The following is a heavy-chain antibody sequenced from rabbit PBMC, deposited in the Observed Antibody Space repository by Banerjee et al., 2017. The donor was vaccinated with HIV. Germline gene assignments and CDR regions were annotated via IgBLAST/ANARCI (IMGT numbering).Heavy chain of an antibody. CDR3: ARDTGTSFSSYGMDL. J-gene: IGHJ6*01. Sequence: QSLEESGGGLVQPEGSLTLTCTASGFSFSSSYYMCWVRQAPGKGLEWISCIAGDSSAFTYSATWAKGRFTCSKTSSTTVTLQMTSLTVADTATYFCARDTGTSFSSYGMDLWGPGTLVTVS. D-gene: IGHD7-1*01. CDR2: IAGDSSAFT. CDR1: GFSFSSSYY. V-gene: IGHV1S40*01.